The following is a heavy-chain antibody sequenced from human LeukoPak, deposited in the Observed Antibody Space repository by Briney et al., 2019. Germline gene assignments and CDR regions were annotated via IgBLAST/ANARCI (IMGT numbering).Heavy chain of an antibody. CDR3: SRQERGYSYGLFGY. J-gene: IGHJ4*02. V-gene: IGHV4-59*08. Sequence: SETLSLTCTVSGGSISSYYWSWIRQPPGKGLEWIGYIYYSGSTNYNPSLQSRVTISVDTSKNQFSLKLSSLTAADTAVYYCSRQERGYSYGLFGYWGQGTLVTVSS. D-gene: IGHD5-18*01. CDR1: GGSISSYY. CDR2: IYYSGST.